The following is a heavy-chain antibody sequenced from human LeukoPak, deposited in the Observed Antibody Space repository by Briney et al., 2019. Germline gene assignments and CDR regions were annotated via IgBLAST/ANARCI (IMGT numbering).Heavy chain of an antibody. J-gene: IGHJ5*02. CDR3: ARATFTATHLNWFDP. Sequence: PGGSLRLSCAASGFTFSSCAMSWVRQAPGKGLEWVSAISGGGGTTSYADSVKGRFTISRDNSKNTLYLQMNSLRAEDTAVYYCARATFTATHLNWFDPWGQGTLVTVSS. D-gene: IGHD5-18*01. CDR2: ISGGGGTT. CDR1: GFTFSSCA. V-gene: IGHV3-23*01.